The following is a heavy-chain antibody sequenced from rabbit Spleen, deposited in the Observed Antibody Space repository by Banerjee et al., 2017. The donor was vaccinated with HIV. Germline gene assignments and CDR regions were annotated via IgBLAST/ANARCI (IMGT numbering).Heavy chain of an antibody. CDR2: MYAGSSGST. J-gene: IGHJ3*01. Sequence: QSLEESGGGLVKPGASLTLTCKASGFSLNSGYDMCWVRQAPGKGLEWIACMYAGSSGSTYSATWAKGRFTISKTSSTTVTLQMSSLTVADTATYFCARDTSSSFSSYGMDLWGQGTLVTVS. V-gene: IGHV1S40*01. CDR3: ARDTSSSFSSYGMDL. CDR1: GFSLNSGYD. D-gene: IGHD1-1*01.